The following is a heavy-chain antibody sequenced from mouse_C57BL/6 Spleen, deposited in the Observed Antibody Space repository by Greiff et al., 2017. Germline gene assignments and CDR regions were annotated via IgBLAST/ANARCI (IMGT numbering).Heavy chain of an antibody. Sequence: EVKLQESGGGLVKPGGPLKLSCAASGFTFSDYGMHWVRQAPEKGLEWVAYISSGSSTIYYADTVKGRFTISRDNAKNTLFLQMTSLRSEDTAMYYCARGNSNYGYWYFDVWGTGTTVTVSS. V-gene: IGHV5-17*01. J-gene: IGHJ1*03. CDR3: ARGNSNYGYWYFDV. D-gene: IGHD2-5*01. CDR2: ISSGSSTI. CDR1: GFTFSDYG.